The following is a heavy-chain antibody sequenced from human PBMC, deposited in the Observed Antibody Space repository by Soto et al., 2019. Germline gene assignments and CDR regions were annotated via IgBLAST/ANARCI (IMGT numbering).Heavy chain of an antibody. Sequence: GGSLRLSCAASGFTFSSYAMHWVRQAPGKGLEWVAVISYDGSNKYYADSVKGRFTISRDNSKNTPYLQMSSLRAEDTAVYYCVKDCEIAVAGYYFDYWGQGTLVTVSS. V-gene: IGHV3-30*14. CDR3: VKDCEIAVAGYYFDY. CDR1: GFTFSSYA. CDR2: ISYDGSNK. J-gene: IGHJ4*02. D-gene: IGHD6-19*01.